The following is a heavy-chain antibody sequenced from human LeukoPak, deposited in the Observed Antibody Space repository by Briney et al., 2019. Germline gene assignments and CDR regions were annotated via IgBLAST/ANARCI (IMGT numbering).Heavy chain of an antibody. D-gene: IGHD1-26*01. CDR3: AKNGVGATTGGYYFDY. J-gene: IGHJ4*02. Sequence: GGSLRLSCAASGFTFSSNGMHWVRQAPGKGLEWVAVISYDGSNKYYADSVKGRFTISRDNSKNTLYLQMNSLRAEDTAVYYCAKNGVGATTGGYYFDYWGQGTLVTVSS. CDR2: ISYDGSNK. CDR1: GFTFSSNG. V-gene: IGHV3-30*18.